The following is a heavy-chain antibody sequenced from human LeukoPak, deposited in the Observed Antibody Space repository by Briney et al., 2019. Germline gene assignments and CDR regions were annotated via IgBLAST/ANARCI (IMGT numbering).Heavy chain of an antibody. CDR2: INPNSGGT. CDR3: ARGTIAARYYYYYMDV. V-gene: IGHV1-2*02. J-gene: IGHJ6*03. CDR1: GYTFTGYY. Sequence: ASVKVSCKASGYTFTGYYMHWVRQAPGQGLEWMGWINPNSGGTNYAQKFQGRVTMTRDTSISTAYMKLSRLRSDDTAVYYCARGTIAARYYYYYMDVWGKGTTVTVSS. D-gene: IGHD6-6*01.